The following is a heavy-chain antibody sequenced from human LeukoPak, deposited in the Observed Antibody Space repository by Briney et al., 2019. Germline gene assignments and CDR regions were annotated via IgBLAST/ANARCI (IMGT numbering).Heavy chain of an antibody. CDR3: ARASITMARGELVFYFDY. CDR2: ISSSGSTR. J-gene: IGHJ4*02. D-gene: IGHD3-10*01. CDR1: GFTFSSYE. V-gene: IGHV3-48*03. Sequence: PGGSLRLSCAASGFTFSSYEINWVRQAPGKGLEWVSYISSSGSTRYYADSVKGRFTISRDNAKNSLYLQINSLRAEDTAVYYCARASITMARGELVFYFDYWGQGTLVIVSS.